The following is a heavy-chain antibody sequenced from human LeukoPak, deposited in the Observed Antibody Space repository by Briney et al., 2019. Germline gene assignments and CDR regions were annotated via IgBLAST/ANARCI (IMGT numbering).Heavy chain of an antibody. Sequence: GGSLRLSCAASGFTFSSYSMKWVRQAPGKGLEWVSSISSSSSYIYYADSVKGRFTISRDNAKNSLCLQMNSLRAEDTAVYYCARGEGECSGGSCYVINWFDPWRKGTRVTVFS. V-gene: IGHV3-21*01. D-gene: IGHD2-15*01. CDR3: ARGEGECSGGSCYVINWFDP. CDR2: ISSSSSYI. CDR1: GFTFSSYS. J-gene: IGHJ5*02.